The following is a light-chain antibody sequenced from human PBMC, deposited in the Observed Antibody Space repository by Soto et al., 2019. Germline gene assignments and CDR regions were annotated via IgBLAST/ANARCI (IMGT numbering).Light chain of an antibody. Sequence: QSALTQPASVSGSPGQSITISCTGTSSDVGGYKYVSWYQQHPGKAPKLMIYNVSNRPSGVSNRFSGSKSGNTASLTISGLQAEDEAEYYCSSYTSSSTPVLFGGGTKLTVL. V-gene: IGLV2-14*01. J-gene: IGLJ2*01. CDR2: NVS. CDR3: SSYTSSSTPVL. CDR1: SSDVGGYKY.